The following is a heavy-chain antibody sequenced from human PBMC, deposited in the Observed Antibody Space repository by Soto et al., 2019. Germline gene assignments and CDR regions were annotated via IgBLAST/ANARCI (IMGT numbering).Heavy chain of an antibody. Sequence: GGSLRLSCAASGFTVSSNYMTWVRQAPGKGLEWVSVIYSGGSTYYADSVKGRFTISRDNSKNTLYLQMNSLGAEDTAVYYCATLPTYPWGQGTLVTVSS. CDR1: GFTVSSNY. V-gene: IGHV3-66*01. J-gene: IGHJ5*02. CDR2: IYSGGST. CDR3: ATLPTYP.